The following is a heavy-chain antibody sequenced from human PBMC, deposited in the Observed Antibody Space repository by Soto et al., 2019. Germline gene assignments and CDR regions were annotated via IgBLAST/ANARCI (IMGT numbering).Heavy chain of an antibody. CDR3: ARPTRSYYYYYGMDV. D-gene: IGHD1-1*01. J-gene: IGHJ6*02. CDR2: ISAYNGNT. V-gene: IGHV1-18*01. CDR1: GYTFTSYG. Sequence: QVQLVQSGAEVKKPGASVKVSCKASGYTFTSYGISWVRQAPGQGLEWMGWISAYNGNTNYAQKLQGRVTMTTDTSTSPAYMELRSLRSDDTAVYYCARPTRSYYYYYGMDVWGQGTTVTVSS.